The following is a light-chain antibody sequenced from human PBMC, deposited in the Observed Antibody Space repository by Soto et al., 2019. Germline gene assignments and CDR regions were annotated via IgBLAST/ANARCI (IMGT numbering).Light chain of an antibody. Sequence: QSALTQPRSVSGSPGQSVTISCTGTSSDVGGYNYVSWYQQHPGKAPKLMIYAVSKRPSGVPDRFSGSKSGNTASLTISGLQAEDEADYYCCSYAGSYNVVFGGGTKVTVL. CDR3: CSYAGSYNVV. CDR1: SSDVGGYNY. CDR2: AVS. V-gene: IGLV2-11*01. J-gene: IGLJ2*01.